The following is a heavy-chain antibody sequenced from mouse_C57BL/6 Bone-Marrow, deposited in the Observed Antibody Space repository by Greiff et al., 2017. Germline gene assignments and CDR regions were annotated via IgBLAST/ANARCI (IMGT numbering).Heavy chain of an antibody. CDR3: ARSDSYYFDY. J-gene: IGHJ2*01. V-gene: IGHV1-50*01. CDR1: GYTFTSSW. CDR2: IDPSDSYT. Sequence: QVHVKQSGAELVKPGASVKLSCKASGYTFTSSWMQWVKQRPGQGLEWIGEIDPSDSYTNYNQKFKGKATLTVDTSSSTAYMQLSSLTSEDSAVYYCARSDSYYFDYWGQGTTLTVSS.